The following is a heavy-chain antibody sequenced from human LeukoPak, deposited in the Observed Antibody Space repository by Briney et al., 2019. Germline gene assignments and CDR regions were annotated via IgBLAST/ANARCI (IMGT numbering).Heavy chain of an antibody. D-gene: IGHD6-13*01. Sequence: SETLSLTCTVSGGSISSYYWSWVRQPPGTGLEWSGYIYYSGSTNYNPSLKSRVTISLDTSKNQFSLKLSSVTAADTAVYYCARHEVDSSSWYHYFDYWGQGTLVTVSS. CDR3: ARHEVDSSSWYHYFDY. V-gene: IGHV4-59*08. J-gene: IGHJ4*02. CDR2: IYYSGST. CDR1: GGSISSYY.